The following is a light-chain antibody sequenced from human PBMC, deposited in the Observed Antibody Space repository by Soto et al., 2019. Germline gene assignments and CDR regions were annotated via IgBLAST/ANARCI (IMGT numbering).Light chain of an antibody. V-gene: IGKV3-15*01. CDR2: GAS. Sequence: VLTQSPATLSLSPGERATLSCRASQSVSSNLVWYQQKPGQAPRLLIYGASTRATGIPARFSGSGSGTEFTLTISSLQSEDFAVYYCQQYNNWPRTFGQGTKVDIK. CDR1: QSVSSN. CDR3: QQYNNWPRT. J-gene: IGKJ1*01.